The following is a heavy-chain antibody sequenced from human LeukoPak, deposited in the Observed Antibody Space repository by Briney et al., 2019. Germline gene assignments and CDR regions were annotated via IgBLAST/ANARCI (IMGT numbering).Heavy chain of an antibody. CDR1: GFTFSSYA. D-gene: IGHD3-22*01. Sequence: GGSLRLPCAASGFTFSSYAMSWVRQAPGKGLEWVSAISGSGGSTYYADSVKGRFTISRDNSKNTLYLQMNSLRAEDTAVCYCAKYYYDSSGYYEAFDYWGQGTLVTVSS. CDR2: ISGSGGST. J-gene: IGHJ4*02. CDR3: AKYYYDSSGYYEAFDY. V-gene: IGHV3-23*01.